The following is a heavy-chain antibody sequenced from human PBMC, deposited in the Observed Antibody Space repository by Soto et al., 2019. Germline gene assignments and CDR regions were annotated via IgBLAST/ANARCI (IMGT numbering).Heavy chain of an antibody. V-gene: IGHV3-23*01. Sequence: GGSLRLSCAASGFTFSSYAMSWVRQAPGKGLEWVSAISGSGGSTYYADSVKGRFTISRDNSKNTLYLQMNSLRAEDTAVYYCAKDLGITMIVVAGPGAFDIWGQGTMVTVSS. CDR3: AKDLGITMIVVAGPGAFDI. CDR1: GFTFSSYA. D-gene: IGHD3-22*01. CDR2: ISGSGGST. J-gene: IGHJ3*02.